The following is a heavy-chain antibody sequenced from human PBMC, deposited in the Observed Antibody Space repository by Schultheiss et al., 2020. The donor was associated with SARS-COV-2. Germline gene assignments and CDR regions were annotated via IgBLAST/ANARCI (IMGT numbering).Heavy chain of an antibody. D-gene: IGHD2-15*01. CDR3: ARDSPVVVAPGGHPDTSKAAYYYYGMDV. CDR1: GASINRGSYY. Sequence: SQTLSLTCTVSGASINRGSYYWGWIRQPPGKGLEWIGHVYYSGSTNYNPSLKSRVTLSVDTSKKQFSLRLTSVTAADTAMYFCARDSPVVVAPGGHPDTSKAAYYYYGMDVWGQGTTVTVSS. V-gene: IGHV4-39*07. CDR2: VYYSGST. J-gene: IGHJ6*02.